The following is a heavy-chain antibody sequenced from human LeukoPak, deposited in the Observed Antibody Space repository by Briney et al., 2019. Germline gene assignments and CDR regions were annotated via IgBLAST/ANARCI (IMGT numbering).Heavy chain of an antibody. Sequence: SETLSLTCTVSGGSISSHYWSWFRQTPGERPEWIAFIFYSGTTNYNPSLKGRVTISIDSSKNQFSLKLSSVTAADTAIYYCARGTGFYDSSGHYYWGYFDSWGQGTLVPVSS. D-gene: IGHD3-22*01. CDR3: ARGTGFYDSSGHYYWGYFDS. V-gene: IGHV4-59*11. J-gene: IGHJ4*02. CDR2: IFYSGTT. CDR1: GGSISSHY.